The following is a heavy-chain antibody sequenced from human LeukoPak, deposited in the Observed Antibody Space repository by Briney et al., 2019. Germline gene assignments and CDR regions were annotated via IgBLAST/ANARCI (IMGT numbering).Heavy chain of an antibody. V-gene: IGHV1-2*02. CDR1: GYTFTSYY. J-gene: IGHJ3*02. CDR2: INPNSGGT. D-gene: IGHD3-9*01. CDR3: AGRYDILTGYSFDDAFDI. Sequence: ASVKVSCKASGYTFTSYYMHWVRQAPGQGLEWMGWINPNSGGTNYAQKFQGRVTMTRDTSISTAYMELSRLRSDDTAVYYCAGRYDILTGYSFDDAFDIWGQGTMVTVSS.